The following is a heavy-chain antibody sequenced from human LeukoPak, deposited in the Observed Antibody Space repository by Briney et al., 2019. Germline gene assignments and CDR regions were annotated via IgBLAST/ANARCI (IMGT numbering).Heavy chain of an antibody. CDR1: GFTFSSYW. CDR3: ATGFFYFYYMDV. J-gene: IGHJ6*03. D-gene: IGHD1-1*01. V-gene: IGHV3-7*01. CDR2: IKQDGSEK. Sequence: GGSLRLSCAASGFTFSSYWMSWVRQAPGKGLEWVANIKQDGSEKYYVDSVKGRLTISRDNAKNSLYLQMNSLRAEDTAVYYCATGFFYFYYMDVWGKGTTVTISS.